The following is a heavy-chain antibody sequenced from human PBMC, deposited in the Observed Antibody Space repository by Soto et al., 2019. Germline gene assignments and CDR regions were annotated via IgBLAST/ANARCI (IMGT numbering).Heavy chain of an antibody. J-gene: IGHJ4*02. D-gene: IGHD6-6*01. Sequence: PSETLSLTCTVSGGSMILGDYYWSWIRQPPGKGLEWIAYIHNSVSTHYNPSLKSRVTISVDTSKNQFSLKLSSVTAADTAIYYCAREALGIAARPPLFDYWGQGTLVTVSS. CDR1: GGSMILGDYY. CDR2: IHNSVST. CDR3: AREALGIAARPPLFDY. V-gene: IGHV4-30-4*01.